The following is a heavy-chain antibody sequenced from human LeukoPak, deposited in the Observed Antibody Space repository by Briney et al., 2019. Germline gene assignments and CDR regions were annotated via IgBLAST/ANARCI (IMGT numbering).Heavy chain of an antibody. J-gene: IGHJ4*02. D-gene: IGHD3-10*01. CDR2: IYYSGST. CDR1: GGSISSYY. CDR3: ASSGAMVRGVIPEN. Sequence: SETLSLTCTVSGGSISSYYWSWIRQPPGKGLEWIGYIYYSGSTNYNPSLKSRVTISVDTSKNQFSLKLSSVTAADTAVYYCASSGAMVRGVIPENWGQGTLVTVSS. V-gene: IGHV4-59*01.